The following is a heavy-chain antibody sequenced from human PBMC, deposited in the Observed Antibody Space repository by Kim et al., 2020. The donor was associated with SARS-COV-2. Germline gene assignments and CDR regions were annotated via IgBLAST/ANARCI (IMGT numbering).Heavy chain of an antibody. V-gene: IGHV4-4*02. CDR3: ASRIVGATIDY. CDR2: T. D-gene: IGHD1-26*01. Sequence: TNYNTSPKSRVTIAVDKSKNQFSLKLNSVTAADTAVYYCASRIVGATIDYWGQGTLVTVSS. J-gene: IGHJ4*02.